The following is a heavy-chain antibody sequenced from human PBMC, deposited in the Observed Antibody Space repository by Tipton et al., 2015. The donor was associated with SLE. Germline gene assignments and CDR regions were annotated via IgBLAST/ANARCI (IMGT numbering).Heavy chain of an antibody. CDR1: GGSISPYY. D-gene: IGHD6-19*01. V-gene: IGHV4-59*01. Sequence: TLSLTCSVSGGSISPYYWSWIRQPPGKGLEWIGYVSDSGSTNYNPSLKSRVTISLDASKNQFSLKLSSVTAADTAVYYCARDLGSSGWYGRWFDPWGQGTLVTVSS. CDR2: VSDSGST. CDR3: ARDLGSSGWYGRWFDP. J-gene: IGHJ5*02.